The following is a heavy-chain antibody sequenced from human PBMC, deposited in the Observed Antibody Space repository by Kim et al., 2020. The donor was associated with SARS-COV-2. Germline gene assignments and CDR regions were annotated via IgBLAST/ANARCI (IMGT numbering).Heavy chain of an antibody. V-gene: IGHV1-3*01. CDR2: INAGNGNT. CDR1: GYIFTSYA. D-gene: IGHD1-26*01. CDR3: ARKSTYLDY. Sequence: ASVKVSCKASGYIFTSYAIYWVRQAPGQRLEWMGWINAGNGNTKYLQKFQGRVTITRDTSASTAYMELSSLRSEDTAVYYCARKSTYLDYWGQGTLVTVSS. J-gene: IGHJ4*02.